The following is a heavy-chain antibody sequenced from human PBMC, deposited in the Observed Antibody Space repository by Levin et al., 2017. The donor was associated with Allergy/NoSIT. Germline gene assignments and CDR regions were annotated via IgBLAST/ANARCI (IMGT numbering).Heavy chain of an antibody. V-gene: IGHV2-5*02. Sequence: SGPTLVKPTQTLTLTCSFSGFSLSTSGVGVGWIRQPPGKALEWLAVIYWDDDKRYSPSLKSRLTITKDTSKNQVVLRMTNMDPVDTATYYCAHNRGTYYGSGRQGPFDYWGQGTLVTVSS. D-gene: IGHD3-10*01. CDR2: IYWDDDK. CDR3: AHNRGTYYGSGRQGPFDY. CDR1: GFSLSTSGVG. J-gene: IGHJ4*02.